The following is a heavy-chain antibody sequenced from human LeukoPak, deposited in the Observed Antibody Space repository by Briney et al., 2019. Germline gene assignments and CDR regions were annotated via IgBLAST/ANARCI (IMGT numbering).Heavy chain of an antibody. J-gene: IGHJ4*02. CDR1: GFTINIFG. CDR2: LWSDGNTA. V-gene: IGHV3-33*06. CDR3: VKESAADATFPFDS. D-gene: IGHD6-13*01. Sequence: PGGFLRLSCAASGFTINIFGMHWVRQLPGNGLEWVAVLWSDGNTAHYANSVKGRSTISRDSCENKLYLQMNRLRSEDRAVYYCVKESAADATFPFDSWGQGTLVTVSS.